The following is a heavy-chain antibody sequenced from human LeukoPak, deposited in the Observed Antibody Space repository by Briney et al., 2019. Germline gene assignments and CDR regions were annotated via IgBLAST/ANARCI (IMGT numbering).Heavy chain of an antibody. CDR1: GGIFSSYA. Sequence: SVKVSCKASGGIFSSYAISWVRQAPGQGLEWMGGIIPIFGTANYAQKFQGRVTITTDESTSTAYMELSSLRSEDTAVYYCASLKGYCSGGSCYPTAFDYWGQGTLVTVSS. CDR2: IIPIFGTA. J-gene: IGHJ4*02. D-gene: IGHD2-15*01. CDR3: ASLKGYCSGGSCYPTAFDY. V-gene: IGHV1-69*05.